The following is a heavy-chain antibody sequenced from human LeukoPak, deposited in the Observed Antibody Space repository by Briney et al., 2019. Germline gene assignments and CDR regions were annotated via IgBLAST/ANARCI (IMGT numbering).Heavy chain of an antibody. J-gene: IGHJ4*02. D-gene: IGHD6-19*01. Sequence: PSETLSLTCTVSGGSISSSSYYWGWIRQPPGKGLECIGEIYHFGTTNYNPSLKSRVTISVDKSKNQFSLKLSSVTAADTAVYYCASLSSGWYGHYFDYWGQGTLVTVSS. CDR3: ASLSSGWYGHYFDY. CDR2: IYHFGTT. CDR1: GGSISSSSYY. V-gene: IGHV4-39*07.